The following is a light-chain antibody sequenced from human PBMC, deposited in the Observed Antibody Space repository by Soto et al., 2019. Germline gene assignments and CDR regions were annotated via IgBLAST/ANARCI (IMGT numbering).Light chain of an antibody. Sequence: EIVMTQSPATLSVSPGERATLSCRASQSVKTFLVWYQQRPGQAPRLLIHDASHRAAGIPARFSGSGSGTEFTLTISSLQSEDFAVYYCQQYNNWPLTFGGGTKVDIK. CDR3: QQYNNWPLT. J-gene: IGKJ4*01. CDR2: DAS. V-gene: IGKV3D-15*01. CDR1: QSVKTF.